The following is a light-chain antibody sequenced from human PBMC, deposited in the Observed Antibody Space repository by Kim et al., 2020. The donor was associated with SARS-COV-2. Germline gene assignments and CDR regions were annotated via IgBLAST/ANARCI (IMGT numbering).Light chain of an antibody. Sequence: SPGERATLSCRATQSVSANYLAWYQHKRGQAPRLLIYGASTRATGTPDRFTGSGSGTDFTLTISRLEPEDFAVYYCQQYDILPRTFGQGTKVDIK. CDR1: QSVSANY. CDR3: QQYDILPRT. V-gene: IGKV3-20*01. CDR2: GAS. J-gene: IGKJ1*01.